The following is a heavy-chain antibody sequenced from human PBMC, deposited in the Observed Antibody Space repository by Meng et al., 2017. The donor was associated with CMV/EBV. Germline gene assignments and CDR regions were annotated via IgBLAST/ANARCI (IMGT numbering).Heavy chain of an antibody. CDR2: INPNSGGT. J-gene: IGHJ4*02. D-gene: IGHD6-13*01. CDR3: ARVLRQQLVPGYFDY. V-gene: IGHV1-2*02. CDR1: GYTFTGYY. Sequence: ASVKVSCKASGYTFTGYYMHWVRQAPGQGLEWMGWINPNSGGTNYAQKFQCRVTMTRDTSISTAYMELSRLRSDDTAVYYCARVLRQQLVPGYFDYWGQGTLVTVSS.